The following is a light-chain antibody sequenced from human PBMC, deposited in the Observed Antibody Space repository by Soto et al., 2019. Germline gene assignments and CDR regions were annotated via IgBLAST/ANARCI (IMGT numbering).Light chain of an antibody. CDR1: QSVSIS. J-gene: IGKJ1*01. Sequence: TVMTQSPATLTVSPGERAALFCRASQSVSISLAWYQQKPGQAPRLLIYSATTRATGIPARFSGSGSGTEFTLTISSLQSEDFAVYYCQQYNNWPWTFGQGTKVDI. CDR2: SAT. V-gene: IGKV3-15*01. CDR3: QQYNNWPWT.